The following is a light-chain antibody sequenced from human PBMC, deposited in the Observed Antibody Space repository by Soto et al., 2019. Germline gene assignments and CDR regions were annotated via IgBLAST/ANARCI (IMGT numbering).Light chain of an antibody. J-gene: IGKJ1*01. CDR1: QSVSSSY. Sequence: EVVLTQSPGTLSLSPGERATLSCRASQSVSSSYLAWYQQRPGQAPRLLIYGASSRATGIPDRFSGSGSGTDFTLTISRLDPEDFAVYYCQQYGSSASFGQGTKLDIK. CDR3: QQYGSSAS. CDR2: GAS. V-gene: IGKV3-20*01.